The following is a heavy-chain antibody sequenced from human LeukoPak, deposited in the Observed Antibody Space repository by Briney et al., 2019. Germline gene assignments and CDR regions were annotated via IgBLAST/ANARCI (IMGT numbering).Heavy chain of an antibody. Sequence: ASVKVSCTASGYTFTSYEINWVRQATGQGLEWMGWMNPNSGNTGYAQKFQGRVTMTRNTSISTAYMELSSLRSEDTAVYYCARGISFCSGGSCYLYYFDYWGQGTLVTVSS. CDR2: MNPNSGNT. CDR3: ARGISFCSGGSCYLYYFDY. J-gene: IGHJ4*02. D-gene: IGHD2-15*01. CDR1: GYTFTSYE. V-gene: IGHV1-8*01.